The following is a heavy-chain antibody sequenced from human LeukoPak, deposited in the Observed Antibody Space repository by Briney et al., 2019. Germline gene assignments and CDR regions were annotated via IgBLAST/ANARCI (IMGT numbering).Heavy chain of an antibody. V-gene: IGHV3-15*01. CDR1: GFTFSNAW. Sequence: PGGSLRLSSAASGFTFSNAWMSWVRQAPGKGLEWAGLIKSKTDGGTTDYAAPVKGRFTISRDDSKNTLYLQMNSLKTEDTAVYYCTPTIFQGLTLSRVLSLFDYWGQGTLVTVSS. CDR3: TPTIFQGLTLSRVLSLFDY. CDR2: IKSKTDGGTT. J-gene: IGHJ4*02. D-gene: IGHD3-3*01.